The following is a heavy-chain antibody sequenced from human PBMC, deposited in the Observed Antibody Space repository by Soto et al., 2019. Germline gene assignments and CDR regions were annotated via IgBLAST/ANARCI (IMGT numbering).Heavy chain of an antibody. V-gene: IGHV1-69*01. CDR2: IIPIFGTA. CDR1: GGTFSSYS. Sequence: QGQLVQSGAEVKKPGSSVKVSCKASGGTFSSYSISWVLQAPGQWLEWMGGIIPIFGTANYAQKFQGRCTLTADESTSTAYMERSSLISEDTAVYYCASDSSGWYEYYYGMDVWGKWPTVAVSS. CDR3: ASDSSGWYEYYYGMDV. J-gene: IGHJ6*04. D-gene: IGHD6-19*01.